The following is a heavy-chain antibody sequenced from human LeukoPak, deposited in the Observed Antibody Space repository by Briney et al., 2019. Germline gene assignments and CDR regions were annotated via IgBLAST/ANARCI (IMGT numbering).Heavy chain of an antibody. CDR3: ARAPTDYGDYSDYFDY. CDR2: FDPEDGET. D-gene: IGHD4-17*01. CDR1: GYTLTELS. J-gene: IGHJ4*02. V-gene: IGHV1-24*01. Sequence: ASVKVSCKVSGYTLTELSMHWVRQAPGKGLEWMGGFDPEDGETIYAQKFQGRVTITADESTSTAYMELSSLRSEDTAVYYCARAPTDYGDYSDYFDYWGQGTLVTVSS.